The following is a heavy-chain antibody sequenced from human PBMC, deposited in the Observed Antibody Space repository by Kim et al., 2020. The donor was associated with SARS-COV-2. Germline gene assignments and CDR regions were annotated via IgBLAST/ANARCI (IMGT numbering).Heavy chain of an antibody. D-gene: IGHD6-13*01. CDR3: AKPISSSWSPGVKYGMDV. V-gene: IGHV3-23*01. Sequence: KGRFTITRDNSKNTLYLQMNSQRAEDTAVYYCAKPISSSWSPGVKYGMDVWGQGTTVTVSS. J-gene: IGHJ6*02.